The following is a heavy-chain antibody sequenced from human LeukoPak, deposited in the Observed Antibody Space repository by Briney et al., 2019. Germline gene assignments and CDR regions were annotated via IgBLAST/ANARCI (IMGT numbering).Heavy chain of an antibody. CDR1: GFTFSSYE. Sequence: GGSLRLSCAASGFTFSSYEMNWVRQAPGKGLEWISYISSSGTTKYYADSVKGRFTISRDNAKDSLYLQMNSLRAEDTAVYYCARDPAVSYDYVWGSFAGYWGQGTLVTVSS. D-gene: IGHD3-16*01. CDR2: ISSSGTTK. V-gene: IGHV3-48*03. CDR3: ARDPAVSYDYVWGSFAGY. J-gene: IGHJ4*02.